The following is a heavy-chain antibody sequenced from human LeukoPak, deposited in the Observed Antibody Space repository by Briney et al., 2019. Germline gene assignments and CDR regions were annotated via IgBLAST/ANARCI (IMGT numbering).Heavy chain of an antibody. CDR1: GFTFSSYS. CDR2: ISSSSSTI. CDR3: ARGPGDNWNGGAKHHNFDY. J-gene: IGHJ4*02. D-gene: IGHD1-20*01. Sequence: PGGSLRLSCAASGFTFSSYSMNWVRQAPGKGLEWVSYISSSSSTIYYADSVKGRFTISRDNAKNSLYLQMNSLRDEDTAVYYCARGPGDNWNGGAKHHNFDYWGQGTLVTVSS. V-gene: IGHV3-48*02.